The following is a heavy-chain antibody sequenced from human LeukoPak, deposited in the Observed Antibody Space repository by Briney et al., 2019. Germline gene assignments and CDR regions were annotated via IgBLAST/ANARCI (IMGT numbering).Heavy chain of an antibody. CDR3: ARALTIFGVEA. J-gene: IGHJ5*02. CDR1: GGSISSGSYY. V-gene: IGHV4-61*01. Sequence: PSQTLSLTCTVSGGSISSGSYYWSWIRQPPGKGLEWIGYIYYSGSTNYNPSLKSRVTISVDTSKNQFSLKLSSVTAADTAVYYCARALTIFGVEAWGQGTLVTVSS. D-gene: IGHD3-3*01. CDR2: IYYSGST.